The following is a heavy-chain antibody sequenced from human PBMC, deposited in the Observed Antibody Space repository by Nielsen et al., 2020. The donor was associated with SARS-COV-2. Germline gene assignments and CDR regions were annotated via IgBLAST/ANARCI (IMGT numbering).Heavy chain of an antibody. V-gene: IGHV3-21*01. CDR1: GFTFSSYS. Sequence: GGSLRLSCAASGFTFSSYSMNWVRQAPGKGLEWVSSISSSSSYIYYADSVKGRFTISRDNAKNSLYLQMNSLRAEDTAVYYCARVSSGKYGSGNYMDVWGKGTTVTVSS. CDR2: ISSSSSYI. J-gene: IGHJ6*03. CDR3: ARVSSGKYGSGNYMDV. D-gene: IGHD3-10*01.